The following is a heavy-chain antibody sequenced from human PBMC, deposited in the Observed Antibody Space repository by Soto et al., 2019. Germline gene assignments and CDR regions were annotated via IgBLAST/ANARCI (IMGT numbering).Heavy chain of an antibody. CDR3: AHRVLRAVFGLVTTTAIYFDF. V-gene: IGHV2-5*02. J-gene: IGHJ4*02. D-gene: IGHD3-3*01. CDR1: GFSLTTSGVG. CDR2: IYWDDDK. Sequence: QITLNESGPTVVKPTETLTLTCTFSGFSLTTSGVGVGWVRQSPGKAPEWLAFIYWDDDKRYSTSLKSRLTITKDTSKNQVVLTMANVDPADTAKYYCAHRVLRAVFGLVTTTAIYFDFWGQGTPVVVSS.